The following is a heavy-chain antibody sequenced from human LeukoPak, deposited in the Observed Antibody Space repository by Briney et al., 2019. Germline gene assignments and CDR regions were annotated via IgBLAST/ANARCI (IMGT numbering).Heavy chain of an antibody. CDR2: FYYSGNT. D-gene: IGHD3-22*01. V-gene: IGHV4-39*01. J-gene: IGHJ4*02. Sequence: PSETLSLTCTVSGGSISSGNYYWGWIRQPPGKGLEWIGTFYYSGNTYYNPSLKSRVTISVDTSKNQFSLKLSSVTAADTAVYSCARYKISDSSFDYWGQGTLVTVSS. CDR1: GGSISSGNYY. CDR3: ARYKISDSSFDY.